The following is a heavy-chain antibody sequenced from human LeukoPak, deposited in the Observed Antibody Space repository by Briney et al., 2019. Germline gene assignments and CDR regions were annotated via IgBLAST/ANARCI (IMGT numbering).Heavy chain of an antibody. CDR3: AQPTEGVIAAAPYYYYAMDV. CDR1: GFTFSTYS. Sequence: GGSLRLSCAASGFTFSTYSMNWVRQAPGKGLELVSSISSSSTYVYYADSVKGRFTISRDNAKNSLYLQMNSLRAEDTAVYYCAQPTEGVIAAAPYYYYAMDVWGQGTTVTVSS. CDR2: ISSSSTYV. D-gene: IGHD6-13*01. V-gene: IGHV3-21*04. J-gene: IGHJ6*02.